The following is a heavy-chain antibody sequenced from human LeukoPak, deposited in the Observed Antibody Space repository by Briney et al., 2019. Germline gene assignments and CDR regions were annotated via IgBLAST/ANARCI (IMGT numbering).Heavy chain of an antibody. CDR2: ISSGGST. Sequence: SETLSLTCTVSGDSISSRPYDWGWVRQPPGKGLGYIGSISSGGSTYYNPFLQSRVTISVDASKNQFSLNLGSVTAADTAVYFCARHISQRDDKKRGFDYWGQGTLATVSS. J-gene: IGHJ4*02. D-gene: IGHD5-24*01. CDR1: GDSISSRPYD. V-gene: IGHV4-39*01. CDR3: ARHISQRDDKKRGFDY.